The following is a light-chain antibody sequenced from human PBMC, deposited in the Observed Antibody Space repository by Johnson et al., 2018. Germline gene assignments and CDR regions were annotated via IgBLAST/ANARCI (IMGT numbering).Light chain of an antibody. CDR1: SSNIGNNY. J-gene: IGLJ1*01. V-gene: IGLV1-51*02. Sequence: SVLTQPPSVSAAPGQKVTISCSGSSSNIGNNYVSWYQQLPGTAPKLLIYENNKRPSGIPDRFSGSKSGTSATLGITGLQTGDEADYYCGTWDSSLSAGNVFGTVTKVTVL. CDR3: GTWDSSLSAGNV. CDR2: ENN.